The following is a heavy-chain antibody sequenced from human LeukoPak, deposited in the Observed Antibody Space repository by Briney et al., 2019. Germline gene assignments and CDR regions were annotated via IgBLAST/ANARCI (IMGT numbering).Heavy chain of an antibody. CDR2: FDPEDGET. D-gene: IGHD6-19*01. CDR1: GYTLTELS. V-gene: IGHV1-24*01. Sequence: ASVKVSCKVSGYTLTELSMHWVRQAPGKGLEWMGGFDPEDGETIYAQKFQGRVTMTEDTSTDTAYMELSSLRSEDTAVYYCATGIAVAGMWKTFDYWGQGTLVTVSS. J-gene: IGHJ4*02. CDR3: ATGIAVAGMWKTFDY.